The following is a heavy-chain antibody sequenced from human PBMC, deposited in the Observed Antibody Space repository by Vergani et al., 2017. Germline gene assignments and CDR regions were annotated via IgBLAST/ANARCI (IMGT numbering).Heavy chain of an antibody. CDR2: ISGSGGST. V-gene: IGHV3-23*01. CDR3: AKGSSFYCTNGVCYYDY. CDR1: GFTFSSYA. J-gene: IGHJ4*02. Sequence: EVQLLESGGGLVQPGGSLRLSCAASGFTFSSYAMSWVRQALGKGLEWVSAISGSGGSTYYADSVKGRFTISRDNSKNTLYLQMNSLRAEDTAVYYCAKGSSFYCTNGVCYYDYWGQGTLVTVSS. D-gene: IGHD2-8*01.